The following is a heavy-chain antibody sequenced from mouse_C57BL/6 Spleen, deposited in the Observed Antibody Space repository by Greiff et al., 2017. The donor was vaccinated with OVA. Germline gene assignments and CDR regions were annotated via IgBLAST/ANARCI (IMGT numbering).Heavy chain of an antibody. D-gene: IGHD2-4*01. CDR3: ARQGYYDYDRGFAY. J-gene: IGHJ3*01. Sequence: QVQLQQPGAELVRPGTSVKLSCKASGYTFTSYWMHWVKQRPGQGLEWIGVIDPSDSYTNYNQKFKGKATLTVDTSSSTAYMQLSSLTSEDSAVYYCARQGYYDYDRGFAYWGQGTLVTVSA. CDR1: GYTFTSYW. V-gene: IGHV1-59*01. CDR2: IDPSDSYT.